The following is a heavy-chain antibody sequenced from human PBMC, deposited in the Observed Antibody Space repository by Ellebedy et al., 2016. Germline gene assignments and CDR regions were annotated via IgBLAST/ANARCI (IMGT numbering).Heavy chain of an antibody. J-gene: IGHJ2*01. Sequence: GESLKISCAASGFTFSSYWMSWVRQAPGKGLEWVANIKQDGSEKYYVDSVKGRFTISRDNAKNSLYLQMNSLRAEDTAVYYCARGPIWGYCSSGSCYDWYFDLWGRGTLVTVSS. CDR3: ARGPIWGYCSSGSCYDWYFDL. D-gene: IGHD2-15*01. V-gene: IGHV3-7*02. CDR2: IKQDGSEK. CDR1: GFTFSSYW.